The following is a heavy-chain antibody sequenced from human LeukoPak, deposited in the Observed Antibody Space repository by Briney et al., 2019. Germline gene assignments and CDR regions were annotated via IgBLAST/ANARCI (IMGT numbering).Heavy chain of an antibody. CDR2: IKQDGSEK. V-gene: IGHV3-7*04. CDR1: GFTFSSYW. Sequence: GGSLRLSCAASGFTFSSYWMSWVRQAPGKGLEWVANIKQDGSEKYYVDSVKGRFTISRDNAKNSLYLQMNSLRAEDTAVYYCARAACCSGNYPPDYWGQGTLVTVSS. J-gene: IGHJ4*02. D-gene: IGHD3-10*02. CDR3: ARAACCSGNYPPDY.